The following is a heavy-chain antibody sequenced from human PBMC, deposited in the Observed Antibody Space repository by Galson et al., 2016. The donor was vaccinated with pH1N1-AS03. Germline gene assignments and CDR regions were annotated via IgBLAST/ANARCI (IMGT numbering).Heavy chain of an antibody. Sequence: TLSLTCTVSGASISSGYYYWSWIRHHPGKGLEWIGYVFYSGGTYYNPSLKSRFTTSLDTSKNQFSLKLNSVTAADTAVYFCARGGVMVPTNLEAFDIWGQGTRVTVSS. J-gene: IGHJ3*02. CDR1: GASISSGYYY. CDR3: ARGGVMVPTNLEAFDI. V-gene: IGHV4-31*03. D-gene: IGHD5-12*01. CDR2: VFYSGGT.